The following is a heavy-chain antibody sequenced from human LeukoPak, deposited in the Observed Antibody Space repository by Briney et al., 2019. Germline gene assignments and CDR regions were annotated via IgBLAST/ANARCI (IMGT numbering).Heavy chain of an antibody. J-gene: IGHJ6*03. CDR2: INPNSGGT. CDR1: GYMFTGYY. V-gene: IGHV1-2*02. Sequence: ASVKVSFTASGYMFTGYYMHWVRQAPGQGLEWMGWINPNSGGTNYAQKFQGRVTMTRDTSISTAYMDLNRLRSDDTAVYYCARVVAVTGTPVYYMDVWGKGTTVPVSS. CDR3: ARVVAVTGTPVYYMDV. D-gene: IGHD6-19*01.